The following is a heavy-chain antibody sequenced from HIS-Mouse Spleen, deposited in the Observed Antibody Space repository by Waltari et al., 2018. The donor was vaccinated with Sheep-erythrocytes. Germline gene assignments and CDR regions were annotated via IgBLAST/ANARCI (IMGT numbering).Heavy chain of an antibody. D-gene: IGHD1-26*01. Sequence: EVQLVESGGGLVKPGGSLRLSTAASGFTLSSYSMKWVRQAPGKGLEWVSSISSSSSYIYYADSVKGRFTISRDNAKNSLYLQMNSLRAEDTDVYYCARVASGATFDYWGQGTLVTVSS. V-gene: IGHV3-21*01. J-gene: IGHJ4*02. CDR1: GFTLSSYS. CDR3: ARVASGATFDY. CDR2: ISSSSSYI.